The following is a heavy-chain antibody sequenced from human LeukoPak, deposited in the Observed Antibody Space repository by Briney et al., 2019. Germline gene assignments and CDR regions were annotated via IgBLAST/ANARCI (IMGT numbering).Heavy chain of an antibody. CDR2: IRSKPNNYAT. Sequence: GGSLKLSCADSSFSFSGSAIYWVRQASGKGLDWVGRIRSKPNNYATAYSASVKGRFTISRDDSKNTAYLQMNSLKTEDTAVYYCARDSPGRDGYNFNWYFDLWGRGTLVTVSS. J-gene: IGHJ2*01. V-gene: IGHV3-73*01. CDR3: ARDSPGRDGYNFNWYFDL. D-gene: IGHD5-24*01. CDR1: SFSFSGSA.